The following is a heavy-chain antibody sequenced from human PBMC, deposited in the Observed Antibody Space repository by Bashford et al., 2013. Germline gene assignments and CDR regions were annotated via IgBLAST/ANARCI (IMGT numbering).Heavy chain of an antibody. D-gene: IGHD4-17*01. CDR2: IYHSGST. J-gene: IGHJ4*02. CDR1: GYSISSGYY. V-gene: IGHV4-38-2*02. Sequence: SSETLSLTCAVSGYSISSGYYWGWIRQPPGKGLEWIGSIYHSGSTYYNPSLKSRVTISVDTSKNQFSLKLSSVTAADTAVYYCARDVTTVNSFDYWGQGTLVTVSS. CDR3: ARDVTTVNSFDY.